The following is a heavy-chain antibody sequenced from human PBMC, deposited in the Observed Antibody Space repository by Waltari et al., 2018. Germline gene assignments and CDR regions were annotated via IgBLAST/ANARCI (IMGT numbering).Heavy chain of an antibody. D-gene: IGHD5-12*01. J-gene: IGHJ4*02. Sequence: EVQLVESGGGLVKPGGSLRLSCAASGFTFSSYSMNWVRQAPGKGLEWVSSISSSSRYIYYADSVKGRFTISRDNAKNSLYLQMNSLRAEDTAVYYCARSGVEYSVYGPFDYWGQGTLVTVSS. V-gene: IGHV3-21*01. CDR3: ARSGVEYSVYGPFDY. CDR1: GFTFSSYS. CDR2: ISSSSRYI.